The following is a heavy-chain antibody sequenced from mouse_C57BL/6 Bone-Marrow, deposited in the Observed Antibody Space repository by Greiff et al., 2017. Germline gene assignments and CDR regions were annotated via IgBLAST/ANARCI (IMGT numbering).Heavy chain of an antibody. CDR2: ISSGGSYT. CDR1: GFTFSSYG. D-gene: IGHD1-1*01. J-gene: IGHJ3*01. V-gene: IGHV5-6*01. Sequence: EVQLVESGGDLVKPGGSLKLSCAASGFTFSSYGMSWVRQTPDKRLEWVATISSGGSYTYYPDSVKGRFTISRDNAKNTLYLQMSSLQSKDTAMYYCARESNLHYYGSSFFAYWGQGTLGTVSA. CDR3: ARESNLHYYGSSFFAY.